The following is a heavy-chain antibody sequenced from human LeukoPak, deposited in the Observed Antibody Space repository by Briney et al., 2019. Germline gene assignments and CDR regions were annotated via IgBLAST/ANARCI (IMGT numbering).Heavy chain of an antibody. Sequence: GGSLRLSCAASGFTVSSNHNHMSWVRQAPGKGLEWVSVIYSGGTIFYADSVKGRFTISRDNSKNTVYLEMNSLRAEDTAVYYCARDGENHYYYYWGQGTLVTVST. CDR3: ARDGENHYYYY. CDR1: GFTVSSNH. V-gene: IGHV3-66*01. J-gene: IGHJ4*02. CDR2: IYSGGTI. D-gene: IGHD7-27*01.